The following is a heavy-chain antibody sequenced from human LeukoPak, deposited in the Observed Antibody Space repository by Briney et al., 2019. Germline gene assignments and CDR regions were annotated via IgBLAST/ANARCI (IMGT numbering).Heavy chain of an antibody. CDR3: AREHGSWSYRYYFFVDV. V-gene: IGHV4-59*01. CDR1: GDSISTYY. D-gene: IGHD4-11*01. CDR2: VSYHGRT. J-gene: IGHJ6*03. Sequence: SETLSLTCSVSGDSISTYYWSWVRQAPGKGLEWIGHVSYHGRTNYNPSLQSHTAISLGTSKRPFSLPLNSMTPADTAIYYCAREHGSWSYRYYFFVDVWGKGTTVTVSS.